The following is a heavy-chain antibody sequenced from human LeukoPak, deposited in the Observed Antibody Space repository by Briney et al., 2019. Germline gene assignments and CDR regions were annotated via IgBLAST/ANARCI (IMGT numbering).Heavy chain of an antibody. Sequence: SETLSLTCTVSGGSISSGDYYWSWIRQPPGKGLEWIGYIYYSGSTYYNPSLKSRVTISVDTSKNQFSLKLSSVTAADTAVYYCAGRAGSGYDPSDAFDIWGQGTMVTVSS. CDR1: GGSISSGDYY. J-gene: IGHJ3*02. D-gene: IGHD5-12*01. CDR2: IYYSGST. CDR3: AGRAGSGYDPSDAFDI. V-gene: IGHV4-30-4*01.